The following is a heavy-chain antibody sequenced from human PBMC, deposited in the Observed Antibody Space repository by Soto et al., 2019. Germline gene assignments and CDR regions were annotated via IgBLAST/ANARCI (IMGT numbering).Heavy chain of an antibody. V-gene: IGHV1-2*04. D-gene: IGHD6-19*01. Sequence: ASVKVSCKASGYTFTGYYIHWVRQAPGQGLEWMGWVNPNSGGTNYAQKFQGWVTMTRDTSISTAYMELSRLRSDDTAVYYCVASRVSIAVAGETEYYFDYWGQGTLVTVSS. CDR1: GYTFTGYY. CDR2: VNPNSGGT. CDR3: VASRVSIAVAGETEYYFDY. J-gene: IGHJ4*02.